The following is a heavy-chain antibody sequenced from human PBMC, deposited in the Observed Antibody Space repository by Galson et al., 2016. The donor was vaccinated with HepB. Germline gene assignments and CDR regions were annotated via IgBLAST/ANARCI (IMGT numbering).Heavy chain of an antibody. J-gene: IGHJ4*02. D-gene: IGHD2/OR15-2a*01. Sequence: CAISGDSVSSNIAAWNWIRQSPSRGLEWLGRTYHRSKWYNDYVPSVKSRITISPDTSKNQFSLQLKSVTPEDTAVYYCTRVSFLGRGLTNWGQGILVTVSS. CDR3: TRVSFLGRGLTN. CDR2: TYHRSKWYN. V-gene: IGHV6-1*01. CDR1: GDSVSSNIAA.